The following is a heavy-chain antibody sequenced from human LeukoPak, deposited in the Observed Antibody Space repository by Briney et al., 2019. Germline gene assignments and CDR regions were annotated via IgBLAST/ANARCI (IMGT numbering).Heavy chain of an antibody. CDR3: ARTIVGAPGDAFDI. Sequence: PGGSLRLSCAASGFTVSSNYMSWVRQAPGKGLEWVSVIYSGGSTYYADSVKGRFTISRDNSKNTLYLQMNSLRAEDTAVYYCARTIVGAPGDAFDIWGQGTMVTVSS. D-gene: IGHD1-26*01. CDR2: IYSGGST. V-gene: IGHV3-53*01. CDR1: GFTVSSNY. J-gene: IGHJ3*02.